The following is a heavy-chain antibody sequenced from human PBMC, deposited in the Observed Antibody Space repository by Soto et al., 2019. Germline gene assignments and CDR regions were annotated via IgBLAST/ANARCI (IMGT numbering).Heavy chain of an antibody. CDR2: INHSGST. V-gene: IGHV4-34*01. Sequence: PSETLSGTCAVYGGSFSGYYLSWIRQPPGKGLEWIGEINHSGSTNYNPSLKSRVTISVDTSKNQFSLKLSSVTAADTAVYYCARRRVFDYWGQGTLVTVSS. CDR3: ARRRVFDY. CDR1: GGSFSGYY. J-gene: IGHJ4*02.